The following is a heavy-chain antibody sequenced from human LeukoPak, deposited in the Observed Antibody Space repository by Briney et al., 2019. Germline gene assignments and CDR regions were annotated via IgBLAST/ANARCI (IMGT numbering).Heavy chain of an antibody. CDR2: ISDSGGRT. CDR1: GFTFSSYA. V-gene: IGHV3-23*01. Sequence: GGSLRLSCAASGFTFSSYAMSWVRQAPGKGLEWVSSISDSGGRTKYADSVKGRFTISRDNSKNTLYLQMNSLRAEDTAVYYCAKGRQYSSGHAWGQGTLVTVSS. D-gene: IGHD6-19*01. J-gene: IGHJ4*02. CDR3: AKGRQYSSGHA.